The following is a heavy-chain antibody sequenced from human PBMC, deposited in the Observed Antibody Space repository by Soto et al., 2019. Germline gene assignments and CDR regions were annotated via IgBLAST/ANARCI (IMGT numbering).Heavy chain of an antibody. J-gene: IGHJ4*02. Sequence: SETLSLTCTVSGGSISSSSYYWGWIRQPPGKGLEWIGSIYYSGSTYYNPSLKSRVTISVDTSKNQFSLKLSSVTAADTAVYYCATRTTGTNLIDYWGQGTLVTVSS. CDR1: GGSISSSSYY. V-gene: IGHV4-39*01. CDR3: ATRTTGTNLIDY. D-gene: IGHD1-1*01. CDR2: IYYSGST.